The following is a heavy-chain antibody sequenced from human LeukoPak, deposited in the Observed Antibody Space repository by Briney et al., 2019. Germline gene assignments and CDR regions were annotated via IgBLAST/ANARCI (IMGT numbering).Heavy chain of an antibody. CDR3: AREVNVVALSAFDY. CDR1: GFTFSSYA. V-gene: IGHV3-30*04. J-gene: IGHJ4*02. D-gene: IGHD2-21*01. CDR2: ISYDGSNK. Sequence: GGSLRLSCAASGFTFSSYAMHWVRQAPGKGLEWVAVISYDGSNKYYADSVKGRFTISRDNSKNTLYLQMNSLRAEDTAVYYCAREVNVVALSAFDYWGQGTLVTVSS.